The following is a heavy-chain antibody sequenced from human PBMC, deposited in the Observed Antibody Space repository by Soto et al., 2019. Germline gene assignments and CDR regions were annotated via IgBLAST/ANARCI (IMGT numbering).Heavy chain of an antibody. V-gene: IGHV4-4*02. CDR3: ARVAAAGTYFDY. J-gene: IGHJ4*02. D-gene: IGHD6-13*01. Sequence: SETLSLTCAVSGGSISSNNWWSWVRQPPGKGLEWIGEIYHSGSTNYNPSLKSRVNISVDKSKNQFSLKLSSVTAADTAVYYCARVAAAGTYFDYWGQGTLVTVS. CDR2: IYHSGST. CDR1: GGSISSNNW.